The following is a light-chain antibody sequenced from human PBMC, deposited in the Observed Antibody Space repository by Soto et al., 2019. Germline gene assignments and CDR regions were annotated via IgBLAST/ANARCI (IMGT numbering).Light chain of an antibody. J-gene: IGLJ1*01. CDR3: AAWDDSLNGLYV. V-gene: IGLV1-44*01. CDR1: SSNIGINT. CDR2: TDN. Sequence: QSALTQPPSASGTPGQRVTISCSGSSSNIGINTVNWYQQVPGTAPKLLIYTDNQRPSGVPDRFSGSKSGTSASLAISGLQSEDGADYYCAAWDDSLNGLYVFGTGTKVTVL.